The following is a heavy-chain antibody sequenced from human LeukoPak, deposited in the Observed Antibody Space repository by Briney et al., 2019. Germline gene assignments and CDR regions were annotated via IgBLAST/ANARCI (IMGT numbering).Heavy chain of an antibody. CDR1: GFTFSSYA. Sequence: GGSLRLSCAASGFTFSSYAMSWVRQAPGKGLEWVSAISGSGGSTYYADSVKGRFTISRDNSKNTLYLQMNSLRAEDTAVYYCANDYVWGSYRSSDAFDIWGQGTMVTVSS. V-gene: IGHV3-23*01. D-gene: IGHD3-16*02. J-gene: IGHJ3*02. CDR2: ISGSGGST. CDR3: ANDYVWGSYRSSDAFDI.